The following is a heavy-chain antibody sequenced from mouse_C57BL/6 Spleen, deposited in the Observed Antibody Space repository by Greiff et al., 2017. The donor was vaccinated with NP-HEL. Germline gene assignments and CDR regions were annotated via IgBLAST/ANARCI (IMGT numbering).Heavy chain of an antibody. Sequence: EVQLVESGGGLVQPGGSLSLSCAASGFTFTDYYMSWVRQPPGKALEWLGFIRNKANGYTTEYSASVKGRFTISRDNSQSILYLQMNALRAEDSATYYCASHSSSWFAYWGQGTLVTVSA. CDR1: GFTFTDYY. CDR2: IRNKANGYTT. D-gene: IGHD1-1*01. J-gene: IGHJ3*01. V-gene: IGHV7-3*01. CDR3: ASHSSSWFAY.